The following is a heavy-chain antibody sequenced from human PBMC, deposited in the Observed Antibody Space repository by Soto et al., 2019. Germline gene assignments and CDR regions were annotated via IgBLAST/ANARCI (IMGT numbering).Heavy chain of an antibody. CDR3: EEDGTGNRPACDL. CDR2: IGGSGGST. V-gene: IGHV3-23*01. Sequence: EVQLLESGGGLVQPGGSLRLSCAASGFTFRSYAMSWVRQAPGKGLEWVSAIGGSGGSTYYADSVKGRFTISRDNSKNTLYLQMDSRRAEDTAVYDCEEDGTGNRPACDLWGQGTMVTVSS. CDR1: GFTFRSYA. J-gene: IGHJ3*01. D-gene: IGHD3-9*01.